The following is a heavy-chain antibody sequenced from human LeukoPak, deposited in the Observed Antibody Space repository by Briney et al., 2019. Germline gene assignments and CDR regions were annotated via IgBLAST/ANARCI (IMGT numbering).Heavy chain of an antibody. D-gene: IGHD3-10*01. Sequence: AVNVSCKGSVCTFSSYAYSWLRPPPGQGLEWMGGIISIFGTANYAQKFQGRVTITADESTSTAYMELSSLRSEDTAVYYCARRATMVRGVIIGFTHFGPFDYWGQGTLVTVSS. CDR2: IISIFGTA. J-gene: IGHJ4*02. V-gene: IGHV1-69*13. CDR1: VCTFSSYA. CDR3: ARRATMVRGVIIGFTHFGPFDY.